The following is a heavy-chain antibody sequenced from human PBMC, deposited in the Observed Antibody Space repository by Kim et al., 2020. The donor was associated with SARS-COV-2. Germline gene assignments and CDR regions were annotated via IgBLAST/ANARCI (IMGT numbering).Heavy chain of an antibody. J-gene: IGHJ4*01. CDR2: IIPMFGTA. V-gene: IGHV1-69*13. CDR3: ARGRSGIAAAGTTYYFDY. Sequence: SVKVSCKASGGTFSRDATSWVRQAPGQGLEWLGGIIPMFGTANYAQKFQGRVTIVADESTSTAYMELSSLRSDDTAVYYCARGRSGIAAAGTTYYFDYW. D-gene: IGHD6-13*01. CDR1: GGTFSRDA.